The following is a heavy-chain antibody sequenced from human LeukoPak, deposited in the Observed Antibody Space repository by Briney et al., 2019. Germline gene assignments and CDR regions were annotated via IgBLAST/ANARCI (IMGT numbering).Heavy chain of an antibody. V-gene: IGHV4-34*01. CDR2: INHSGST. CDR3: ARDYDSSGYGPFDAFDI. CDR1: GGSFSGYY. Sequence: SETLSLTCAVYGGSFSGYYWSWIRQPPGKGLEWIGEINHSGSTNYNPSLKSRVTISVDKSKNQFSLKLSSVTAADTAVYYCARDYDSSGYGPFDAFDIWGQGTMVTVSS. D-gene: IGHD3-22*01. J-gene: IGHJ3*02.